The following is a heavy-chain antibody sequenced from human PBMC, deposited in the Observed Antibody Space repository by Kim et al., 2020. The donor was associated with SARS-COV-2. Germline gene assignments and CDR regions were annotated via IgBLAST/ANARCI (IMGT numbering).Heavy chain of an antibody. D-gene: IGHD3-10*01. J-gene: IGHJ6*02. V-gene: IGHV3-15*01. CDR2: IKSKTDGGTT. Sequence: GGSLRLSCAASGFTFSNAWMSWVRQAPGKGLEWVGRIKSKTDGGTTDYAAPVKGRFTISRDDSKNTLYLQMNSLKTEDTAVYYCTTAYMVRGVIPTEVEDVWGQGTTVTVSS. CDR1: GFTFSNAW. CDR3: TTAYMVRGVIPTEVEDV.